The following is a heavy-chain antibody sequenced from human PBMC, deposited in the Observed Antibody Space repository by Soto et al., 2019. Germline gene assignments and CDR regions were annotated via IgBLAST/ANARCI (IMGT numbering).Heavy chain of an antibody. CDR3: ARTWSNYDFWEV. CDR1: GSPISSGYY. D-gene: IGHD3-3*01. V-gene: IGHV4-38-2*02. J-gene: IGHJ6*02. Sequence: SETLSLTCTVSGSPISSGYYWGWIRQPPGKGLEWIGSIYHSGSTSYNPPLKSRVTISVDSSKTHFSLRLTSVTAADTAVYYCARTWSNYDFWEVWGQGTAVTVSS. CDR2: IYHSGST.